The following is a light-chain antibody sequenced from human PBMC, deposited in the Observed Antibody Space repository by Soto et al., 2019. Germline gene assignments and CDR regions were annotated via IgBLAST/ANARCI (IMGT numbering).Light chain of an antibody. V-gene: IGKV1-12*01. J-gene: IGKJ2*01. CDR3: QQTDSFPYA. CDR2: AAS. Sequence: DIQMTQSPSSVSASVGDRVTMTCRASQGISSWLVWYQQKPGKAPKLLIYAASSLQSGVPSRFSGSGSGTDFSLTISSLQPEDFATYYCQQTDSFPYAFGRGTKVEI. CDR1: QGISSW.